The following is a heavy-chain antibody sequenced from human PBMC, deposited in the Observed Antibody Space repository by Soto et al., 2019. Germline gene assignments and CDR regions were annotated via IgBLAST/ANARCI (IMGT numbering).Heavy chain of an antibody. CDR3: ARDGPAESYYYYYYMDV. V-gene: IGHV3-21*01. J-gene: IGHJ6*03. Sequence: GGSLRLSCAASGFTFSSYSMNWVRQAPGKGLEWVSSISSSSSYIYYADSVKGRFTISRDNAKNSLYLQMNSLRAEDTAVYYCARDGPAESYYYYYYMDVWGKGTTVTVSS. CDR2: ISSSSSYI. CDR1: GFTFSSYS.